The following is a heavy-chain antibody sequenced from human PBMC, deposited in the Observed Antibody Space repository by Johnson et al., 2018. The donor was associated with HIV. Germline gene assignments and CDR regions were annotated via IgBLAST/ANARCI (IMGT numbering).Heavy chain of an antibody. V-gene: IGHV3-73*01. Sequence: VQLVESGGGLVQPGGSLKLSCAASGFTFSGSAMHCVRQASGKGLEWVGRIRSKANSYATAYAASVKGRFTISRDDSKNTAYLQMNSLKTEDTAVYYCTRQADIWGQGTMVTVSS. CDR2: IRSKANSYAT. CDR1: GFTFSGSA. J-gene: IGHJ3*02. CDR3: TRQADI.